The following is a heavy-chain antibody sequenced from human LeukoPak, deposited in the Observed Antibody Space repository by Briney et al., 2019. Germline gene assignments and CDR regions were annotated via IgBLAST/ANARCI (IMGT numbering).Heavy chain of an antibody. CDR1: GFTFSNYW. CDR3: ARDWYTAERWTIYYSYYIDV. J-gene: IGHJ6*03. CDR2: INSDGSST. Sequence: GGSLRLSCEASGFTFSNYWMHWVRQAPGKGLVWVSRINSDGSSTTYADSVKGRFTISRDNAKNSLFLQMNSLRAEDTAVYYCARDWYTAERWTIYYSYYIDVWGKGTTVTVSS. V-gene: IGHV3-74*01. D-gene: IGHD4-23*01.